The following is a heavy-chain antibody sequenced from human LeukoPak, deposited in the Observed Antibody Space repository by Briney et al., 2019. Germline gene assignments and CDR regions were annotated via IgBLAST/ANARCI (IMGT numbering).Heavy chain of an antibody. Sequence: PGGSLRLSCAASGFTFSTYAMSWVRQAPGKGLEWVSGISGSGGSTYYADSVKGRFTISRDNSQNTLYLQMNSLRGEDTAVYYCAKIPLGRHWVDLDYWGQGTLVTVSS. CDR2: ISGSGGST. J-gene: IGHJ4*02. V-gene: IGHV3-23*01. D-gene: IGHD7-27*01. CDR3: AKIPLGRHWVDLDY. CDR1: GFTFSTYA.